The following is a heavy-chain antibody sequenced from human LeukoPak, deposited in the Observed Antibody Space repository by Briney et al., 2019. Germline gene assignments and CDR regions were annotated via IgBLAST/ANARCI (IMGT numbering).Heavy chain of an antibody. D-gene: IGHD3-22*01. CDR2: MNPNSGNT. J-gene: IGHJ4*02. Sequence: ASVKVSCKASGYTFTSYDINWVRQATGQGLEWMGWMNPNSGNTGYAQKFQGRVTMTRNTSISTAYMELSSLRSEDTAVYYCARDLGSNFYYALDYWGQGTLVTVSS. CDR1: GYTFTSYD. V-gene: IGHV1-8*01. CDR3: ARDLGSNFYYALDY.